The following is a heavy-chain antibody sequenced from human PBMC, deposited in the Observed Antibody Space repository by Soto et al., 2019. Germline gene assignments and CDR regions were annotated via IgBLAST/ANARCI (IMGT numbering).Heavy chain of an antibody. J-gene: IGHJ6*03. V-gene: IGHV1-3*01. CDR2: INAGNGNT. D-gene: IGHD6-19*01. CDR1: GYTFTSYA. CDR3: ARDELEGSGWSYYYYYKDV. Sequence: ASVKVSCKASGYTFTSYAMHWVRQAPGQRLEWMGWINAGNGNTKYSQKFQGRVTITRDTSASTAYMELSSLRSEDTAVYYCARDELEGSGWSYYYYYKDVWGKGTTVTVS.